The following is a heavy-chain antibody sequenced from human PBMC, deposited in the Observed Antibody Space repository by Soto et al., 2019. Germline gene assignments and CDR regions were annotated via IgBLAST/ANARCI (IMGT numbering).Heavy chain of an antibody. CDR3: ARGDYGTGGYPFPYCDY. D-gene: IGHD2-8*02. CDR1: GYSFTGYY. J-gene: IGHJ4*02. CDR2: INPDSGAT. Sequence: HEHLVQSGAEVKRPGASLKVSCKASGYSFTGYYIHWVRQAPGQGLEWMGWINPDSGATNYAQNFQGRVTLTSTTPISTASMDLTSLTSADTAGYYCARGDYGTGGYPFPYCDYWGQGTLVIVSS. V-gene: IGHV1-2*02.